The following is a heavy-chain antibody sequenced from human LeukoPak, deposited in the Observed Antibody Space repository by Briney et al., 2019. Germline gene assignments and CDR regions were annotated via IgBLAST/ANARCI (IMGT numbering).Heavy chain of an antibody. CDR2: IKSKIDGCTT. Sequence: GTLTLSCAASGFTFSYAWMSWVRQAPGKGLEWGCLIKSKIDGCTTDYAAPVKYRFTLSRDDSENTLYLQMNSLKSEDTAVYFCATDDSSGYRPFDYWGQGTLVTVSS. V-gene: IGHV3-15*01. CDR3: ATDDSSGYRPFDY. J-gene: IGHJ4*02. D-gene: IGHD3-22*01. CDR1: GFTFSYAW.